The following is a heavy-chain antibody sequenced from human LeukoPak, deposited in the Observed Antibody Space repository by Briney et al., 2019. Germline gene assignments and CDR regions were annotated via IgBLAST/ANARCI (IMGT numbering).Heavy chain of an antibody. Sequence: GGSLRLSCAASGFTFDDYAMHWVRQAPGKGLEWVSGISWNSGSIGYADSVKGRFTISRDNAKNSLYLQMNSLRAEDMALYYCAKGYCSGGSCYGALDIWGQGTMVTVSS. CDR2: ISWNSGSI. V-gene: IGHV3-9*03. CDR1: GFTFDDYA. CDR3: AKGYCSGGSCYGALDI. D-gene: IGHD2-15*01. J-gene: IGHJ3*02.